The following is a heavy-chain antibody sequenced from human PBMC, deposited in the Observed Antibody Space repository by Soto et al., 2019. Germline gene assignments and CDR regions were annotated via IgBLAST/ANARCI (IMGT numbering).Heavy chain of an antibody. J-gene: IGHJ4*02. Sequence: SETLSLTCAVSGYSIRSSYYYGWIRQPPGKGLEGIGSIYQSASTYYNPSLKSRVTISVDTSKNQFSLKLSSVNAADTAVYYCARDSSGYLVYWGQGTLVTVS. CDR1: GYSIRSSYY. CDR3: ARDSSGYLVY. V-gene: IGHV4-38-2*02. D-gene: IGHD3-22*01. CDR2: IYQSAST.